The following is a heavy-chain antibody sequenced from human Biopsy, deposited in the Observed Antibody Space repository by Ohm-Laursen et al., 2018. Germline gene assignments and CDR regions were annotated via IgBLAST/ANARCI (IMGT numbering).Heavy chain of an antibody. V-gene: IGHV2-5*01. Sequence: TQTLTLTCSFSGFSLSTIGVGVGWIRQPPGKALEWLAKLYWNGDKSSSPSLRSRLTITNDTSKNQVVLTLINMDPMDTATYYCAHAIYFDSSAYYFDSWGQGTLVTVSS. CDR3: AHAIYFDSSAYYFDS. CDR2: LYWNGDK. J-gene: IGHJ4*02. CDR1: GFSLSTIGVG. D-gene: IGHD3-22*01.